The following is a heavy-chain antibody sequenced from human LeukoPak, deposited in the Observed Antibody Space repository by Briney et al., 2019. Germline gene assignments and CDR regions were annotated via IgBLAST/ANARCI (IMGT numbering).Heavy chain of an antibody. CDR2: INPRSGST. V-gene: IGHV1-46*01. Sequence: GASVKVSCKASNYTFSSYGISWVRQAPGQGLEWMGVINPRSGSTTYAQNFQGTVTMTRDTSTSTVYVELSSLRSEDTAVYYCAREGDAYKDFDYWGQGTLVTVSS. CDR3: AREGDAYKDFDY. CDR1: NYTFSSYG. D-gene: IGHD5-24*01. J-gene: IGHJ4*02.